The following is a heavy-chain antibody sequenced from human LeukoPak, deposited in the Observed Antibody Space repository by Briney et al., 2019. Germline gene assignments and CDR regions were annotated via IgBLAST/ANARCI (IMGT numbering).Heavy chain of an antibody. CDR3: AADQGL. V-gene: IGHV1-58*02. CDR2: IVVGSGNT. CDR1: GYTFTGYY. J-gene: IGHJ4*02. Sequence: ASVKVSCKASGYTFTGYYMHWVRQARGQRLEWIGWIVVGSGNTNYAQKFQERVTITRDMSTSTAYMELSSLRSEDTAVYYCAADQGLWGQGTLVTVSS.